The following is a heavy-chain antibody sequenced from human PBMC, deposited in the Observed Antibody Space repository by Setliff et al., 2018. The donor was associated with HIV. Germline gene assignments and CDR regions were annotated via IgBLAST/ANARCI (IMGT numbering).Heavy chain of an antibody. Sequence: CVVYNGSFSGHYWSWIRQPPGKGLEWIGEINHSGSLNYNSSLKSRVTISLDTSKNQFSLKLSSVTAADTAVYYCASLLSRGYYYDRSGYSYRDYWGQGTLVTVSS. D-gene: IGHD3-22*01. CDR3: ASLLSRGYYYDRSGYSYRDY. J-gene: IGHJ4*02. CDR2: INHSGSL. V-gene: IGHV4-34*01. CDR1: NGSFSGHY.